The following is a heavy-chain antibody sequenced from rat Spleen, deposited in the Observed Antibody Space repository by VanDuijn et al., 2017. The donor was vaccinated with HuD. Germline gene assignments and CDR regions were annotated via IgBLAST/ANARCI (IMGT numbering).Heavy chain of an antibody. Sequence: EVQLVESGGGLEQPGGSLKLSCAASGFTFSDYNMAWVRQAPKKGLEWVATIIYDGSRTYYRDSVKGRFTISRDNARRTLYLQEDSLRSEDTATYYCTRPRDTAGRPPWCRGVMVTVSS. CDR2: IIYDGSRT. D-gene: IGHD1-11*01. CDR3: TRPRDTAGRPP. CDR1: GFTFSDYN. V-gene: IGHV5S10*01. J-gene: IGHJ2*01.